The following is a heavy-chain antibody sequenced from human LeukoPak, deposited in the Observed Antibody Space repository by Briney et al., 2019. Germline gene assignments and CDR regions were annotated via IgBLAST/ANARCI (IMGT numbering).Heavy chain of an antibody. CDR1: GFSFSSYA. J-gene: IGHJ4*02. D-gene: IGHD3-22*01. CDR2: ISDSGSST. Sequence: GGSLRLSCAASGFSFSSYALSWVRQAPGKGLEWVSTISDSGSSTYYTDSVKGRFTISRDNAKNSLYLQMNSLRAEDTAVYYCARPVSPTFYDSSGYSYWGQGTLVTVSS. CDR3: ARPVSPTFYDSSGYSY. V-gene: IGHV3-23*01.